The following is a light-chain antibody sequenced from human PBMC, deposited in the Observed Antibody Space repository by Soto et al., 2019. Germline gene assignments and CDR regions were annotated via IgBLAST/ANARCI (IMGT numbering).Light chain of an antibody. J-gene: IGKJ3*01. Sequence: DIVMTQSPLSLPVTPGEPASISCRSSQSLLHSNGYKYLNWYLQKPGQSPLLLIYLTSTRGSGVPDRFSGSVSGTDFTLKISKVEADDVGVYYCMQALQSPFTFGPGTKVYIK. V-gene: IGKV2-28*01. CDR2: LTS. CDR3: MQALQSPFT. CDR1: QSLLHSNGYKY.